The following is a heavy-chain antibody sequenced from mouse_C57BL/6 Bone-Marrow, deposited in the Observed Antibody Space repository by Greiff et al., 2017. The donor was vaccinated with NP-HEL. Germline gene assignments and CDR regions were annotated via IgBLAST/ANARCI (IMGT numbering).Heavy chain of an antibody. J-gene: IGHJ4*01. CDR2: IYPRSGNT. Sequence: QVQLKESGAELARPGASVKLSCKASGYTFTSYGISWVKQRTGQGLEWIGEIYPRSGNTYYNEKFKGKATLTADKSSSTAYMELRSLTSEDSAVYFCARSGPYYYGSSSYAMDYWGQGTSVTVSS. D-gene: IGHD1-1*01. V-gene: IGHV1-81*01. CDR3: ARSGPYYYGSSSYAMDY. CDR1: GYTFTSYG.